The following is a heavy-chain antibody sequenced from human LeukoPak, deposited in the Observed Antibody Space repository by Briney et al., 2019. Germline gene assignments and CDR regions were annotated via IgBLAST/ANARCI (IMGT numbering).Heavy chain of an antibody. CDR3: ARQDYYDTGTWYFDL. CDR1: GGSISRSNW. D-gene: IGHD3-22*01. CDR2: IYHSGST. V-gene: IGHV4-4*02. Sequence: SETLSLTCAVSGGSISRSNWWSWVRPPPGKGLEWIGEIYHSGSTKYNPSLKSRVTISMDKSKNQFSLKLSSVTAADTAVYYCARQDYYDTGTWYFDLWGRGTLVTVSS. J-gene: IGHJ2*01.